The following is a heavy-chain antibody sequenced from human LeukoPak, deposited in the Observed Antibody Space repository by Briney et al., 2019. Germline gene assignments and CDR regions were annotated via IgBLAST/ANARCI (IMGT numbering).Heavy chain of an antibody. V-gene: IGHV3-23*01. CDR3: AKSAYYDASGYYREYYFDY. CDR2: VDGGGSGT. CDR1: GFTFRSYY. J-gene: IGHJ4*02. Sequence: GGSLRLSCTASGFTFRSYYMNWVRQPPGKGLEWVSSVDGGGSGTNYADSVKGRFTISRDNSKNTLYLQMNSLRAEDTAVYYCAKSAYYDASGYYREYYFDYWGQGTLVTVSS. D-gene: IGHD3-22*01.